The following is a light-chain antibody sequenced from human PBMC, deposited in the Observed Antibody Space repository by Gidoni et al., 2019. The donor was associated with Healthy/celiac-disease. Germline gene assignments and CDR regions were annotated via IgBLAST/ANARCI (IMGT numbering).Light chain of an antibody. V-gene: IGKV1-33*01. CDR3: QQYDNLPRT. J-gene: IGKJ5*01. Sequence: DIQLTQSPSSLSASVGDRVTITCQASQDISNYLNWYQQKPGKAPKLLIYDASTVETGVPSRFSGSGSGTDFTFTISSLKPEDIATYYGQQYDNLPRTFGQGTRLEIK. CDR2: DAS. CDR1: QDISNY.